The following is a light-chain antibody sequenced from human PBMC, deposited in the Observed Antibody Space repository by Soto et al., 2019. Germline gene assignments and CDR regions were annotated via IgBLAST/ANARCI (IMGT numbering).Light chain of an antibody. J-gene: IGKJ2*01. CDR2: GAS. Sequence: EIVLTQSPGTLSLSPGERATLSCRASQSASSTYLAWYQQKPGQAPRHLIYGASSRATGIPDRFNGSGSGTDFTLTISRLEPEDFAVYYCQQYGRSPPTFGQGTKLEIK. CDR3: QQYGRSPPT. V-gene: IGKV3-20*01. CDR1: QSASSTY.